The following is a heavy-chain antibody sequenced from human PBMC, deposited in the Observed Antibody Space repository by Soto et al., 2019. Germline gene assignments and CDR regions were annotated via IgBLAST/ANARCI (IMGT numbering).Heavy chain of an antibody. V-gene: IGHV1-18*01. CDR1: GYTFTSYG. CDR2: RSAYNGNT. CDR3: ARATSYYYDSSGPGPYFDY. Sequence: QVQLVQSGAEVKKHGASVKVSCKASGYTFTSYGLGWVRQAPGQGLEWMGWRSAYNGNTNYAQKLQGRVNMDTDTPTSTAYMELRSLRSDDTDVYYCARATSYYYDSSGPGPYFDYWGQGTLVTVSS. D-gene: IGHD3-22*01. J-gene: IGHJ4*02.